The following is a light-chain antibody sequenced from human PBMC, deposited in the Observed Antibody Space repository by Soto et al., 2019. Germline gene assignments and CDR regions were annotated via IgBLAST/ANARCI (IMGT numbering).Light chain of an antibody. Sequence: QSALTQPASVSGSDGQSITISCTGTSSDIGAYNFVSWHQQHPGKAPKLMIYNVYDRPSGISYRFSGSKSGNTASLTISGLQGEDAADYYCSAYTVSRTYVFGTGTKVTVL. J-gene: IGLJ1*01. CDR1: SSDIGAYNF. V-gene: IGLV2-14*03. CDR3: SAYTVSRTYV. CDR2: NVY.